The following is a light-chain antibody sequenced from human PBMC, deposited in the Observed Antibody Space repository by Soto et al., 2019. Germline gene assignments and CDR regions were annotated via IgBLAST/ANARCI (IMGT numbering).Light chain of an antibody. CDR2: LEGSGSY. V-gene: IGLV4-60*02. Sequence: QSVLTQSSSASASLGSSVKLTCTLSSGRSTYIIAWHQQQPGKAPRYLMKLEGSGSYNKGSGVPDRFSGSSSGAERYLTISNLQFEDEADYYCETWDTNTRVFGGGTKLTVL. J-gene: IGLJ3*02. CDR1: SGRSTYI. CDR3: ETWDTNTRV.